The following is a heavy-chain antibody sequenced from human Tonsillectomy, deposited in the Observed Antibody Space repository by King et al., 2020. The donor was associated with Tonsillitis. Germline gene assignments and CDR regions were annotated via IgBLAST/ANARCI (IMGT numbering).Heavy chain of an antibody. CDR1: GFTFSSFC. CDR2: IRYDGNNK. Sequence: VQLVQSGGGVVQPGGYLRLSCAASGFTFSSFCMHWVRQAPGKGLEWVAFIRYDGNNKYHADSVKGRLTISRDNSKNTLYLQMNRLRTEDTAVYYCAKDETWGLTAYWGQGTLVTVSS. V-gene: IGHV3-30*02. CDR3: AKDETWGLTAY. D-gene: IGHD2-21*02. J-gene: IGHJ4*02.